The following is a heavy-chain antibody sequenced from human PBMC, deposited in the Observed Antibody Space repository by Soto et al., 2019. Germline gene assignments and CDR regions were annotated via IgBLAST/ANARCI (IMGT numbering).Heavy chain of an antibody. J-gene: IGHJ4*02. D-gene: IGHD3-3*01. V-gene: IGHV3-48*02. CDR1: GFTFSTYD. CDR2: ISSGGSTI. Sequence: GGSLRLSCAASGFTFSTYDMHWVRQAPGKGLEWVSYISSGGSTISYADSVKGRFTVSRDNAKNSLYLQMNSLRDEDTAVYYCASRVVTTFDYWGLGTLVTVSS. CDR3: ASRVVTTFDY.